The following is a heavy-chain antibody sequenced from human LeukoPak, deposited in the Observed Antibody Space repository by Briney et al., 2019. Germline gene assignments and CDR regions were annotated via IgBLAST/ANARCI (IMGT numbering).Heavy chain of an antibody. J-gene: IGHJ4*02. V-gene: IGHV3-53*01. Sequence: GGSLRLSCAASGFAFSSYAMRWVRQAPGKGLEWVSVIYSGGSTYYADSVKGRFTISRDNSKNTLYLQMNGLRAEDTAVYYCASGGMGVFENWGQGTLVTVSS. CDR3: ASGGMGVFEN. CDR2: IYSGGST. D-gene: IGHD1-26*01. CDR1: GFAFSSYA.